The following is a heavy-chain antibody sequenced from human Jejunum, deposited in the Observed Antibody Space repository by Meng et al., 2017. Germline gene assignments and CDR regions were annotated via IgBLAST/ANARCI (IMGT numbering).Heavy chain of an antibody. CDR1: GYSFSSYA. D-gene: IGHD4-17*01. Sequence: VQLVQSGAEVTNPGASVNASCKASGYSFSSYAITWVRQAPGQGLEWMGYITIYNGNTKYAQNLQGRVTLTTDTSTSTAYMELRSLRYDDTAVYYCAREAYADYPCFDLWGQGTLVTVSS. CDR3: AREAYADYPCFDL. CDR2: ITIYNGNT. J-gene: IGHJ4*02. V-gene: IGHV1-18*01.